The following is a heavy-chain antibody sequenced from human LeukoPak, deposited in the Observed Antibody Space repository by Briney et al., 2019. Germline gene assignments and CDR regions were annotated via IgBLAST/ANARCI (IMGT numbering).Heavy chain of an antibody. CDR1: GYTFTSYY. J-gene: IGHJ6*03. D-gene: IGHD6-6*01. CDR2: INPSGGST. V-gene: IGHV1-46*01. CDR3: ARAPPRTIAARPGVDYMDV. Sequence: ASVKVSCKASGYTFTSYYMHWVRQAPGQGLEWMGIINPSGGSTSYAQKFQGRVTMTRDMSTSTVYIELSSPRSEDTAVYYCARAPPRTIAARPGVDYMDVWGKGTTVTVSS.